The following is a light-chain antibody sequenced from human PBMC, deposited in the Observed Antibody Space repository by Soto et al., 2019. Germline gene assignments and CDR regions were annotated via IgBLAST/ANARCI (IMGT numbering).Light chain of an antibody. CDR3: LQDHDDSWT. CDR2: AAS. CDR1: QGISSY. V-gene: IGKV1-8*01. Sequence: IRMTQSPSSFSASTGDRVTITCRASQGISSYLAWYQQKPGKAPKLLIYAASTLQSGVPSRFRGSRSGTEFTLTVSSLQPADFATYYCLQDHDDSWTFGQGTKVDIK. J-gene: IGKJ1*01.